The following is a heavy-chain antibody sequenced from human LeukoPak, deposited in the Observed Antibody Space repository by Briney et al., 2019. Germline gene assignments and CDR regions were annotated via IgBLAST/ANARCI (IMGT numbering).Heavy chain of an antibody. Sequence: GGSLRLSCAASGFTFSSYAMSWVRQAPGKGLEWVSAISGSGGSTYYADSVKGRFTISRDNSKNTLYLQMDSLRAEDTAIYYCAGDRNSDWYSPLDYWGQGSQVTVSP. CDR1: GFTFSSYA. V-gene: IGHV3-23*01. CDR2: ISGSGGST. D-gene: IGHD6-19*01. CDR3: AGDRNSDWYSPLDY. J-gene: IGHJ4*02.